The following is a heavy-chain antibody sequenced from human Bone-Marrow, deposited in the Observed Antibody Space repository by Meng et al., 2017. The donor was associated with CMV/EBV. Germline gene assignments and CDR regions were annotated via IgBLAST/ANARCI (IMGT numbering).Heavy chain of an antibody. Sequence: GGSLRLSCAASGFTFSSYSMNWVRQAPGKGLEWVSSISSSSSYIYYADSVKGRFTISRDNAKNSLYLQMNSLRADDTAVYYCARGILTGYYNVMNWFDPWGQGTLVTVSS. CDR1: GFTFSSYS. CDR3: ARGILTGYYNVMNWFDP. CDR2: ISSSSSYI. V-gene: IGHV3-21*04. J-gene: IGHJ5*02. D-gene: IGHD3-9*01.